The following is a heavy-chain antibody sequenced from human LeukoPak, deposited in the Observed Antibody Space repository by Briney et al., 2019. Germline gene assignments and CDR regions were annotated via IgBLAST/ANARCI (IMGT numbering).Heavy chain of an antibody. V-gene: IGHV3-23*01. D-gene: IGHD1-26*01. Sequence: GASLRPSCAASGFTFSSYVMSWVRQAPGKGLEWVSAISTRGSSTNYADSVKGRFTISRDNSKNTLYLQMNSLRAEDTAVYYCAKLPSGSYFDSDYWGQGTLVTVSS. CDR3: AKLPSGSYFDSDY. CDR2: ISTRGSST. J-gene: IGHJ4*02. CDR1: GFTFSSYV.